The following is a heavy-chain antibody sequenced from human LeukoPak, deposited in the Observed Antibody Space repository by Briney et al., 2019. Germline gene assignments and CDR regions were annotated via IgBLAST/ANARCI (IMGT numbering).Heavy chain of an antibody. V-gene: IGHV3-30*15. CDR2: ISYDGTIT. CDR3: ARDSTYYYDSGSSGPHYFDS. D-gene: IGHD3-10*01. Sequence: GGSLRLSCAASGFTFSSYAMHWVRQAPGKGLEWVAVISYDGTITYYADSVKGRFTNSRDNPKNTLYLQLSSLRAEDTAIYYCARDSTYYYDSGSSGPHYFDSWGQGTLVTVSS. J-gene: IGHJ4*02. CDR1: GFTFSSYA.